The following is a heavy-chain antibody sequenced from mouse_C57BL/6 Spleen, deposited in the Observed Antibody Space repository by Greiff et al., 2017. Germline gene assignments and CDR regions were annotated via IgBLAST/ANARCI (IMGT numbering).Heavy chain of an antibody. Sequence: DVMLVESGGGLVKPGGSLKLSCAASGFTFSDYGMHWVRQAPEKGLEWVAYISSGSSTIYYADTVKGRFTISRDNAKNTLFLQMTSLRSEDTAMYYCAGLLWFAYWGQGTLVTVSA. D-gene: IGHD2-1*01. CDR3: AGLLWFAY. V-gene: IGHV5-17*01. CDR1: GFTFSDYG. CDR2: ISSGSSTI. J-gene: IGHJ3*01.